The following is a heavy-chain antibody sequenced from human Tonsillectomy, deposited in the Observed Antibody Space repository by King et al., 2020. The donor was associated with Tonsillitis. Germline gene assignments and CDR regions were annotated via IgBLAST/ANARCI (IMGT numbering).Heavy chain of an antibody. CDR3: ARDYYNSGSYPIDS. CDR2: ISSSRTSI. Sequence: VQLVESGGGLVQPGGSRRLSCAASGFTFSTYNMNWVRQAPGKGLEWVSFISSSRTSISYADSVKGRFTISRDNAKNSLYLQMNSLRAEDTAVYYCARDYYNSGSYPIDSWGQGTLVLVSS. CDR1: GFTFSTYN. D-gene: IGHD3-10*01. J-gene: IGHJ4*02. V-gene: IGHV3-48*01.